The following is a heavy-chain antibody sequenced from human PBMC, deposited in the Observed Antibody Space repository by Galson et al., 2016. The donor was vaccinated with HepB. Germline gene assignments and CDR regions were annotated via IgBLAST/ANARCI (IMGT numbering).Heavy chain of an antibody. J-gene: IGHJ6*02. CDR1: GGSISSSNW. CDR2: IFHTGFT. D-gene: IGHD2/OR15-2a*01. Sequence: SETLSLTCAVSGGSISSSNWWSWVRQPPGKGLEWIGEIFHTGFTNYNPSLKSRVTISLDKSQNQFSLRLRAVTAADTAVFDCERPLREYGDAMDVWGQGTTVTVSS. CDR3: ERPLREYGDAMDV. V-gene: IGHV4-4*02.